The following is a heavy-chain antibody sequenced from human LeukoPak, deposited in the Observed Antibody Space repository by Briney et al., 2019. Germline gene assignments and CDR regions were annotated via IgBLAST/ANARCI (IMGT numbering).Heavy chain of an antibody. CDR1: GFTFSSYG. CDR3: ARDAYPDYYDSSGYYYYYGMDV. J-gene: IGHJ6*02. Sequence: GGSLRLSCAASGFTFSSYGMHWVRQAPSKGLEWVSVISYDGSNRYYADSVKGRFTISRDNSKNTLYLQMNSLRAEDTAVYYCARDAYPDYYDSSGYYYYYGMDVWGQGTTVTVSS. D-gene: IGHD3-22*01. V-gene: IGHV3-30*03. CDR2: ISYDGSNR.